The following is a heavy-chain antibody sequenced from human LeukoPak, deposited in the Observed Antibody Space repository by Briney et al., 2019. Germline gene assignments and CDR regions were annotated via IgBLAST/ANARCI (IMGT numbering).Heavy chain of an antibody. D-gene: IGHD3-3*01. CDR3: AWGVVVDAFDI. J-gene: IGHJ3*02. CDR1: GGSISSHY. V-gene: IGHV4-59*11. Sequence: KPSETLSLTCTVSGGSISSHYWSWIRQPPGKGLEWIGYIYYSGTTNYNPSLKSRVTISVDTSKNQFSLKLSSVTAADTAVYYCAWGVVVDAFDIWGQGTMVTVSS. CDR2: IYYSGTT.